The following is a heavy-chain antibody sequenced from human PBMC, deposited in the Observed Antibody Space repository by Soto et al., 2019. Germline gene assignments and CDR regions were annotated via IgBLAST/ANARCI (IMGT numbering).Heavy chain of an antibody. D-gene: IGHD1-7*01. CDR2: IDPIDSYT. V-gene: IGHV5-10-1*01. CDR1: GYSFTNFW. CDR3: ARPPLSDSANSAMDV. J-gene: IGHJ6*02. Sequence: PGESLKISCKGSGYSFTNFWISWVRQMPGKGLEWMGEIDPIDSYTHYSPSFQGHVTISVDKSNSTAYLQWSSLKASDTALYYCARPPLSDSANSAMDVCGQGTTLTVS.